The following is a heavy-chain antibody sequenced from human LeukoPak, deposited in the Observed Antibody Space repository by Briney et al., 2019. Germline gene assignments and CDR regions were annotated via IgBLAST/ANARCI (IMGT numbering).Heavy chain of an antibody. Sequence: ASVRVSCKASGHTFTSYYMHWVRQAPGQGLEWMGIINPSGGRTSYAQKFQGRVTMTRDTSTGTVYMELSSLRSEDTAVYYCASLRSGDYEGFDYWGQGTLVTVSS. CDR1: GHTFTSYY. V-gene: IGHV1-46*01. J-gene: IGHJ4*02. CDR3: ASLRSGDYEGFDY. D-gene: IGHD2-21*02. CDR2: INPSGGRT.